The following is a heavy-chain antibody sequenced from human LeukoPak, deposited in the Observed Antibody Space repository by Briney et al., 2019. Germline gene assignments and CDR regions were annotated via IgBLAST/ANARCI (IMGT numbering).Heavy chain of an antibody. CDR1: GGSISSSNW. CDR2: IYHSGST. V-gene: IGHV4-4*02. CDR3: ARFDLFPYYSFDI. J-gene: IGHJ3*02. Sequence: SGTLSLTCAVSGGSISSSNWWSWVRQPPGKGLEWIGEIYHSGSTNYNPSLKSRVTISVDTSKKQFSLQLHSVTAADTALYFCARFDLFPYYSFDIWGQGTMVTVSS. D-gene: IGHD3-10*01.